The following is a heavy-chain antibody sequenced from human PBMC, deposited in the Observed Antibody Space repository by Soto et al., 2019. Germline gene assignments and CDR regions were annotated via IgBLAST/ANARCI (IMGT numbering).Heavy chain of an antibody. D-gene: IGHD6-25*01. V-gene: IGHV3-9*01. CDR1: GFTFGDYA. CDR2: ITWNSGTI. CDR3: ARRRAAADPYFDY. J-gene: IGHJ4*02. Sequence: GGSLRLSCAASGFTFGDYAMHWVRQAPGKGLEWVSGITWNSGTIVYADSAKGRFTISRDNAKNSLYLQMNSLRTEDTALYYCARRRAAADPYFDYWGQGTLVTVSS.